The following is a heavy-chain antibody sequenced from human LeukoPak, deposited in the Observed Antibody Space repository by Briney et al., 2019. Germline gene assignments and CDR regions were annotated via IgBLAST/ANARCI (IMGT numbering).Heavy chain of an antibody. D-gene: IGHD2-15*01. CDR3: ARDRNGGSAVAGHY. V-gene: IGHV1-2*02. J-gene: IGHJ4*02. Sequence: ASVKVSCKASGYTFTGYYMHGGGQAPGQGREGMGWISPNTGGTNYAQKFQGRVNMTRDASISTAYMELSSLISDDTAVYYCARDRNGGSAVAGHYWGQGTLVPVSS. CDR1: GYTFTGYY. CDR2: ISPNTGGT.